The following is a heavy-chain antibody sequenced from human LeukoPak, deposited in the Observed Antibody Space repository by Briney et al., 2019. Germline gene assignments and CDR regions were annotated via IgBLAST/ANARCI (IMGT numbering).Heavy chain of an antibody. CDR1: GYTFTSDY. D-gene: IGHD4-17*01. CDR2: INPSGGST. CDR3: AISTVTKTGDFDY. Sequence: ASVKVSGKASGYTFTSDYRNWVRQAPGQGLEWMGIINPSGGSTSYAQKFQGRVTMTRDTSTSTVYMELSSLRSEDTAVYYCAISTVTKTGDFDYWGQGTLVTVSS. V-gene: IGHV1-46*01. J-gene: IGHJ4*02.